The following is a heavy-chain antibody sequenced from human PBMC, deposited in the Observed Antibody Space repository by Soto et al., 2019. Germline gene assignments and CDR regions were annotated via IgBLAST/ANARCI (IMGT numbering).Heavy chain of an antibody. D-gene: IGHD3-10*01. CDR1: GFTFSSYG. V-gene: IGHV3-30*18. Sequence: GGSLRLSCAASGFTFSSYGMHWVRQAPGKGLEWVAVISYDGSNKYYADSVKGRFTISRDNSKNTLYLQMNSLRAEDTAVYYCAKGQNYYGSGSYPSWFDPWGQGTLVTVSS. CDR2: ISYDGSNK. J-gene: IGHJ5*02. CDR3: AKGQNYYGSGSYPSWFDP.